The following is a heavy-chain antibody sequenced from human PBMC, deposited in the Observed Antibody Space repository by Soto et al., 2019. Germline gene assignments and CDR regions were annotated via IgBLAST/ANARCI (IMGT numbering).Heavy chain of an antibody. CDR3: ARDSSAWPNYFDS. Sequence: GWSLRLSCVASGFSISTHALTWVRQAPGKGLEWVSSFSGRSGDTYYAASVKGRFTISGDSSKNTVILQMNNLRADDTALYYCARDSSAWPNYFDSWGQGIQVTVSS. CDR1: GFSISTHA. D-gene: IGHD6-19*01. V-gene: IGHV3-23*01. J-gene: IGHJ4*02. CDR2: FSGRSGDT.